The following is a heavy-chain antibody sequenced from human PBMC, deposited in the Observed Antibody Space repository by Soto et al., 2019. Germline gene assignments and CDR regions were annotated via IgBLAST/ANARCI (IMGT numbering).Heavy chain of an antibody. Sequence: EVQLLESGGGLVQPGGSLRLSCAASGFTFSSYAMSWVRQAPGKGLEWVSAISGSGGSTYYADSVKGRFTISRDNSKNTLYLQMNSLRAEDTAVYYCAKNRMGYAYSCAAFDIWGQGTMVTVSS. CDR3: AKNRMGYAYSCAAFDI. V-gene: IGHV3-23*01. D-gene: IGHD2-8*01. CDR1: GFTFSSYA. J-gene: IGHJ3*02. CDR2: ISGSGGST.